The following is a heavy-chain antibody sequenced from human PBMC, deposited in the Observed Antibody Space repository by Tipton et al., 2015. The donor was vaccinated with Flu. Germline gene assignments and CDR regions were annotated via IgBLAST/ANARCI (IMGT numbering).Heavy chain of an antibody. CDR3: ARVRSYYESSGYYYAFDY. CDR2: IYTSGST. D-gene: IGHD3-22*01. V-gene: IGHV4-61*02. CDR1: GGSISSGSYY. J-gene: IGHJ4*02. Sequence: TLSLTCTVSGGSISSGSYYWSWIRQPAGKGLEWIGRIYTSGSTNYNPSLKSRVTISVDTSKNQFSLKLSSVTAADTAVYYCARVRSYYESSGYYYAFDYCGQGTLVTVSS.